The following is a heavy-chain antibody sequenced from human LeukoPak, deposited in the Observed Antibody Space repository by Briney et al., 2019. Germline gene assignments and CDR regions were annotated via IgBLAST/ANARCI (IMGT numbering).Heavy chain of an antibody. CDR3: ARDNEFLGYCSGGSCNNWFDP. D-gene: IGHD2-15*01. J-gene: IGHJ5*02. CDR2: IYHSGST. V-gene: IGHV4-4*02. Sequence: PSGTLSLTCAVSGGSISSSNWWSWVRQPPGKGLEWIGEIYHSGSTNYNPSLKSRVTISVDKSKNQFSLKLSSVTAADTAVYYCARDNEFLGYCSGGSCNNWFDPWGQGTLVTVSS. CDR1: GGSISSSNW.